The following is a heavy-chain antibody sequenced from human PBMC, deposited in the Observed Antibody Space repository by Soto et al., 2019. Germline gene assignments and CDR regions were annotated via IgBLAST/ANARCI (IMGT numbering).Heavy chain of an antibody. CDR2: IYYSGST. CDR3: ARMSSNYARDTWFDP. CDR1: GGSISSGGYY. V-gene: IGHV4-31*03. D-gene: IGHD4-4*01. J-gene: IGHJ5*02. Sequence: PSETLSLTCTVSGGSISSGGYYWSWIRQHPGKGLEWIGYIYYSGSTYYNPSLKSRVTISVDTSKNQFSLKLSSVTAADTAVYYCARMSSNYARDTWFDPWGQGNLVTLSS.